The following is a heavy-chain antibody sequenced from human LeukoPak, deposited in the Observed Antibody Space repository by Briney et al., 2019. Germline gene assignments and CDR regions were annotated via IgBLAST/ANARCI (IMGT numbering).Heavy chain of an antibody. J-gene: IGHJ6*02. Sequence: PSETLSLTCTVSGASISSYYWSWIRQPPGKGLEWIGDIYYSGSTNYNPSLKSRVAISVDTSKNQFSLKLSSVTAADTAVYYCARRRIAARPGGPYYYYYYGMDVWGQGTTVTVSS. CDR1: GASISSYY. V-gene: IGHV4-59*01. CDR2: IYYSGST. CDR3: ARRRIAARPGGPYYYYYYGMDV. D-gene: IGHD6-6*01.